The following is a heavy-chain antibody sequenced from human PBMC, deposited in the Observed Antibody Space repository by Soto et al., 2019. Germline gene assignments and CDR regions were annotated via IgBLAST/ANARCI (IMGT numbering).Heavy chain of an antibody. Sequence: ASVKVSCKASGYTFTSYAMHWVRQAPGQRLEWMGWINAGNGNTKYSQKFQGRVTITRDTSASTAYMELSSLRSEDTAVYYCARDKEYYDFWSGYFNHNWFDPWGQGTLVTVSS. V-gene: IGHV1-3*01. D-gene: IGHD3-3*01. CDR3: ARDKEYYDFWSGYFNHNWFDP. J-gene: IGHJ5*02. CDR1: GYTFTSYA. CDR2: INAGNGNT.